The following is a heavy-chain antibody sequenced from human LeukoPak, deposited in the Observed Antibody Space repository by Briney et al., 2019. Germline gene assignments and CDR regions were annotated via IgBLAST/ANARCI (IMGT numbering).Heavy chain of an antibody. CDR2: ISPSGGTT. D-gene: IGHD2-2*01. Sequence: ASVKVSCKASGYTFTSYYMYWVRQAPGQGLEWMGIISPSGGTTNYAQKFQGRVTMTRDTSTSTVYLELSSLRSEDTAVYYCARDGVYCSSTSCSPFDDAFDIWGQGTMVTVSS. CDR3: ARDGVYCSSTSCSPFDDAFDI. CDR1: GYTFTSYY. V-gene: IGHV1-46*01. J-gene: IGHJ3*02.